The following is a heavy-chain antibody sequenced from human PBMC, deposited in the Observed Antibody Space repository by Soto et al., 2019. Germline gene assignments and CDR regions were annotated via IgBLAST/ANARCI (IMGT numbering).Heavy chain of an antibody. CDR1: GYSFTSYW. Sequence: GESRKISCKGSGYSFTSYWIGWVRQMPGKGLEWMGIIYPGDSDTRYSPSFQGQVTISADKSISTAYLQWSSLKASDTAMYYCARHVGTKPRLGYGMVVCGPGTTVTVFS. D-gene: IGHD1-7*01. J-gene: IGHJ6*02. V-gene: IGHV5-51*01. CDR2: IYPGDSDT. CDR3: ARHVGTKPRLGYGMVV.